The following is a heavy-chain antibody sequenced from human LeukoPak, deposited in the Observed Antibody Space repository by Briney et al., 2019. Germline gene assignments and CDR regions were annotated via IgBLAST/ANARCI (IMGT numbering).Heavy chain of an antibody. D-gene: IGHD5-24*01. J-gene: IGHJ4*02. Sequence: SETLSLTCTVSGGSISSGGYYWSWLRQHPGKGLEWIGYIYYSGSTYYNPSLKSRVTISVDTSKNQFSLKLSSVTAADTAVYYCARVPDGYNYLDYWGQGTLVTASS. CDR1: GGSISSGGYY. CDR2: IYYSGST. V-gene: IGHV4-31*03. CDR3: ARVPDGYNYLDY.